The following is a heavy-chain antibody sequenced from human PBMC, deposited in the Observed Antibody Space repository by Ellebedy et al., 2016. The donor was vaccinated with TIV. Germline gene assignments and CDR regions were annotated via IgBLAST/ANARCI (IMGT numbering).Heavy chain of an antibody. V-gene: IGHV3-30-3*01. CDR3: ARDTFVEMTTMPLN. CDR1: GFTFSSYA. CDR2: ISYDGSNK. Sequence: GESLKISCAASGFTFSSYAMHWVRQAPGKGLEWVAVISYDGSNKYYADSVKGRFTISRDNSKNTLYLQMNSLRAEDTAVYYCARDTFVEMTTMPLNWGQGTVVTVSS. J-gene: IGHJ4*02. D-gene: IGHD5-24*01.